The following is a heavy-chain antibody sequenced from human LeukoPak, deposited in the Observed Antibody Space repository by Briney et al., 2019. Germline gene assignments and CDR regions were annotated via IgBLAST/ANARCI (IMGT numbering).Heavy chain of an antibody. V-gene: IGHV3-23*01. Sequence: GGSLRLSCAASGFTFSSYAMTWVRQAPGKGLEWVSEISGSGGSTYYADSVKGRFTISRDNSKNTLYLQINSLRAEDTAVYYCARASSGGVSSWPSGYWGQGTLVTVSS. CDR3: ARASSGGVSSWPSGY. J-gene: IGHJ4*02. D-gene: IGHD6-13*01. CDR1: GFTFSSYA. CDR2: ISGSGGST.